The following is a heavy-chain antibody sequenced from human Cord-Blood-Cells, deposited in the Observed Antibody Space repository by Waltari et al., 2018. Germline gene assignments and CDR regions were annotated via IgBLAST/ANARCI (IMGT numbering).Heavy chain of an antibody. V-gene: IGHV1-8*03. CDR1: GYTFTSYD. CDR2: MKPNSGNT. D-gene: IGHD6-13*01. CDR3: ARGRHSSSY. J-gene: IGHJ4*02. Sequence: QVQLVQSGAEVKKPGASVKVSCKASGYTFTSYDINWVRQATGQGLEGRGWMKPNSGNTGDAQKVQGRVTITRNTSISTAYMELSSLRSEDTAVYYCARGRHSSSYWGQGTLVTVSS.